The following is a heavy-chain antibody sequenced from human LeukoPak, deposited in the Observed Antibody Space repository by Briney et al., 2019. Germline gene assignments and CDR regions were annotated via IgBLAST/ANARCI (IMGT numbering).Heavy chain of an antibody. CDR1: GGSISSSNW. CDR3: ARDRLQLQS. Sequence: PSGTLSLTCAVSGGSISSSNWWSWVRPPPGKGLEWIGYIYYTGNTNYNPSLKSRVTMSVDTSKNQFSLKLSSVTAADTAVYYCARDRLQLQSWGQGTLVTVSS. J-gene: IGHJ5*02. CDR2: IYYTGNT. D-gene: IGHD5-24*01. V-gene: IGHV4-4*02.